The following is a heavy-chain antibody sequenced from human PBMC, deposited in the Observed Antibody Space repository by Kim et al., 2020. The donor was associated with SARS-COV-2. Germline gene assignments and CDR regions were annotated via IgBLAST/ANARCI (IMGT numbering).Heavy chain of an antibody. J-gene: IGHJ4*02. CDR1: GLTFSNAW. CDR3: FTGGRLGY. CDR2: IKSKTDGGTI. V-gene: IGHV3-15*01. Sequence: GGSLRLSCAASGLTFSNAWMSWVRQAPGMGLEWVCRIKSKTDGGTIDYASPVKGRFTISRDDSKNTLYLQMNSLKTEDTAVYFCFTGGRLGYWGQGTLVTVSS. D-gene: IGHD2-15*01.